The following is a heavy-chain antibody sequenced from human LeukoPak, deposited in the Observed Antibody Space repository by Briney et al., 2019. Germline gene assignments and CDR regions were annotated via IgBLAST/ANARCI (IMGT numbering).Heavy chain of an antibody. J-gene: IGHJ3*02. CDR3: ARTPYSSGWYAAFDI. CDR1: GYSFTSYW. CDR2: IYPGDSDT. Sequence: GESLKISCKGSGYSFTSYWIGWVRQMPGKGLEWMGIIYPGDSDTRYSPSFQGQVTISADKSISTAYLQWNSLKASDTAMYYCARTPYSSGWYAAFDIWGQGTMVTVSS. V-gene: IGHV5-51*01. D-gene: IGHD6-19*01.